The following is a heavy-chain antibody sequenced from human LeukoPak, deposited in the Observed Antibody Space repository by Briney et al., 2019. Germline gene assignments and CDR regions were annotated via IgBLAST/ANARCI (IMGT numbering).Heavy chain of an antibody. CDR3: ARDRTETNFGIDP. V-gene: IGHV3-21*01. CDR2: ISSSSRFI. D-gene: IGHD3-16*01. J-gene: IGHJ5*02. Sequence: PGGSLRLSCAASGISFSNYSMNWVRQAPGKGLEWVSLISSSSRFIYYGDSVKGRFTISRDNAKKSLYLQMNSLRAEDTAVYYCARDRTETNFGIDPWGQGTLVTVSS. CDR1: GISFSNYS.